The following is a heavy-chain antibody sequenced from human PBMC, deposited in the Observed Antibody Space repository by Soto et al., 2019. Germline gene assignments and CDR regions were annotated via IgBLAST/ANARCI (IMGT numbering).Heavy chain of an antibody. D-gene: IGHD4-17*01. Sequence: QVQLVQSGAEVKKPGASVKVSCKASGYTFTSYGISWLRQAPGQGLEWMGWISTYNGNTNYVQKVQCRVTMPTDTSTSTAYMEVRSLRSDDTAVYYCARGDYGDYLWCDPWGQGTLVPVSS. J-gene: IGHJ5*02. V-gene: IGHV1-18*01. CDR2: ISTYNGNT. CDR1: GYTFTSYG. CDR3: ARGDYGDYLWCDP.